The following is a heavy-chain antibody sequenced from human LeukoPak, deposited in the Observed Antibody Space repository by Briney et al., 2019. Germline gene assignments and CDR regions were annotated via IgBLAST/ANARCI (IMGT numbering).Heavy chain of an antibody. J-gene: IGHJ6*02. Sequence: SVKVSCKASGGTFSSYAISWVRQAPGQGLEWMGGIIPIFGTANYAQKFQGRVTITADESTSTAYMELSSLRSEDTAVYYCARNSPLVVPAAMDYYYYGMDVWGQGTTVTVSS. V-gene: IGHV1-69*13. CDR3: ARNSPLVVPAAMDYYYYGMDV. CDR2: IIPIFGTA. CDR1: GGTFSSYA. D-gene: IGHD2-2*01.